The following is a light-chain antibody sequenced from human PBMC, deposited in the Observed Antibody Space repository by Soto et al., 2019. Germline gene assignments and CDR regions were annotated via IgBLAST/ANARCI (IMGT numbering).Light chain of an antibody. J-gene: IGLJ1*01. Sequence: QSVLPQPASVSGSPGQSITISCTGTSSDVGGYNYVSRYQQHPGKAPKLMIYEVSNRPSGVSNRFSGSKSGNTASLTISGLQAEDEADYYCSSYTSSTFYVFGTGTKVTVL. CDR2: EVS. V-gene: IGLV2-14*01. CDR1: SSDVGGYNY. CDR3: SSYTSSTFYV.